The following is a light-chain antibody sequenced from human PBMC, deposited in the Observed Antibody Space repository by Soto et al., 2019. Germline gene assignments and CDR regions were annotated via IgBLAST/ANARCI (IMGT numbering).Light chain of an antibody. CDR2: GAY. Sequence: EIVLTQSPGTLSLSPGERATLSCRASESVSNDHLAWYQRKPGQAPRLLIYGAYYRATDIPYRFSGSGSGTDVTLTIARLEAEDFAVYICQQYGSTPPTFGLGTKGEI. CDR3: QQYGSTPPT. J-gene: IGKJ1*01. V-gene: IGKV3-20*01. CDR1: ESVSNDH.